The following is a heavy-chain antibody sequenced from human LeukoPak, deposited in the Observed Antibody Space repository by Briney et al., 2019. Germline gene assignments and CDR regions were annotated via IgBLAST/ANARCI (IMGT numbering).Heavy chain of an antibody. Sequence: PSETLSLTCAVYGGSFSGYYWSWIRQPPGKGLEWIGEINHSGSTSYNPSLKSRVTISVDTSKNQFSLKLSSVTAADTAVYYCARGLGGIFFDYWGQGTLVTVSS. J-gene: IGHJ4*02. CDR3: ARGLGGIFFDY. CDR1: GGSFSGYY. D-gene: IGHD4-23*01. V-gene: IGHV4-34*01. CDR2: INHSGST.